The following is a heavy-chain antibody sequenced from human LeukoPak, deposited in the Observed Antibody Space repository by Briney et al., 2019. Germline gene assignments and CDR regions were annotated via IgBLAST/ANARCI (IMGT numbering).Heavy chain of an antibody. D-gene: IGHD2-8*01. Sequence: SETLSLTCTVSGTSITSYYWNWIRQAPGQGPEWIGYGHYSGNTKYNPPLKSRVTISVDTSKNQFSLRLSSVIAADTAVYFCAKWASDNRAFDLWGQGTLVTVSS. J-gene: IGHJ4*02. CDR1: GTSITSYY. CDR2: GHYSGNT. V-gene: IGHV4-59*08. CDR3: AKWASDNRAFDL.